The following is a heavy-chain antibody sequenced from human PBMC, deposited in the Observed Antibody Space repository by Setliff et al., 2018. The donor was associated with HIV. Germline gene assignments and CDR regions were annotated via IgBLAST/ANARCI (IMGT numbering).Heavy chain of an antibody. CDR3: ASFYGDCGY. D-gene: IGHD2-21*02. CDR2: IKQDGSKA. J-gene: IGHJ4*01. CDR1: GFTFSSYW. Sequence: GGSLRLSCAASGFTFSSYWMSWVRQAPGKGLEWVADIKQDGSKAYYMDSVKGRFTISRDNPKNSLYLQMNNLRDEDTAVYYCASFYGDCGYWGHGTQVTVSS. V-gene: IGHV3-7*05.